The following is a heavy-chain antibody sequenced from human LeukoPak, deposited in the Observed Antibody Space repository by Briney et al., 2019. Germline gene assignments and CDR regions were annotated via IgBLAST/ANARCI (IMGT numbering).Heavy chain of an antibody. V-gene: IGHV1-8*01. D-gene: IGHD7-27*01. J-gene: IGHJ4*02. Sequence: ASVKVSCKASGYTFTSYDFNWVRQATGQRPEWMGWMSPNSGDTGYAQKFQDRVTMTRNTSISTAYMELSSLRSDDTAVYYCARGPPNWGYDYWGPGTLVTVPS. CDR1: GYTFTSYD. CDR3: ARGPPNWGYDY. CDR2: MSPNSGDT.